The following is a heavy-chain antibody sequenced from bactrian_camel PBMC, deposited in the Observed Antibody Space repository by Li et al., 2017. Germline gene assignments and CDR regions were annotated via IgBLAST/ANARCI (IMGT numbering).Heavy chain of an antibody. J-gene: IGHJ4*01. CDR3: TPGVY. CDR1: EYIFKRCA. CDR2: IRKSGGET. D-gene: IGHD5*01. V-gene: IGHV3-3*01. Sequence: HVQLVESGGGSVQVGGSLRLSCKHAEYIFKRCAMGWYRQAPGRAPAEREGIAAIRKSGGETWYHDSVKGRFTISRDDAKNTVLLQLNSLKTEDTAKYYCTPGVYWGQGTQVTVS.